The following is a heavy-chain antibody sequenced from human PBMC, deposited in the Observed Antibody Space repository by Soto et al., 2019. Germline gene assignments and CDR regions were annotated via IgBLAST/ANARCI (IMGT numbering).Heavy chain of an antibody. CDR1: GATFTDYY. D-gene: IGHD2-21*02. CDR3: ARGGHAVVLTAALDC. CDR2: VNPSGGHT. Sequence: QVQLVQSGAEVKKPGASVKVSCKASGATFTDYYIHWVRQAPGQGLAWMGTVNPSGGHTTYAQHFLGRMTMTRDTSTCPSYMGVACLTSVGTSVYYCARGGHAVVLTAALDCWGQGTLGTVSS. V-gene: IGHV1-46*01. J-gene: IGHJ4*02.